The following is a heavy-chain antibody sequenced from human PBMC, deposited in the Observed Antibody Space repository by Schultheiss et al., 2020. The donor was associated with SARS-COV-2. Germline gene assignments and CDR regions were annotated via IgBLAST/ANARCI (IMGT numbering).Heavy chain of an antibody. D-gene: IGHD4-17*01. V-gene: IGHV3-48*03. J-gene: IGHJ4*02. Sequence: GGSLRLSCAASGFTFSSYAMSWVRQAPGKGLEWVSAISSSGSTIYYADSVKGRFTISRDNAKNSLYLQMNSLRAEDTAVYYCARGSYGDYTYYFDYWGQGTLVTVSS. CDR2: ISSSGSTI. CDR3: ARGSYGDYTYYFDY. CDR1: GFTFSSYA.